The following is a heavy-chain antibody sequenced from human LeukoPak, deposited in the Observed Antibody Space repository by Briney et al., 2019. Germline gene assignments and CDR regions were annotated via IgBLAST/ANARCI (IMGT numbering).Heavy chain of an antibody. Sequence: SETLSLTCAVYGGSFSGYYWSWIRQPPGKGLEWIGEINHSGSTNYNPSLKSRVTISVDTSKNQFSLKLSSVTAADTAVYYCARRVYCSSTSCYAQVINWFDPWGQGTLVTVSS. CDR2: INHSGST. V-gene: IGHV4-34*01. J-gene: IGHJ5*02. D-gene: IGHD2-2*01. CDR1: GGSFSGYY. CDR3: ARRVYCSSTSCYAQVINWFDP.